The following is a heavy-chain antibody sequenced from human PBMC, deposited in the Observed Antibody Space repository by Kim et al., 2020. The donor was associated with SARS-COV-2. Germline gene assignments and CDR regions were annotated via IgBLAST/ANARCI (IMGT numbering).Heavy chain of an antibody. CDR2: LYSGGNT. CDR1: GFTVSSNY. CDR3: ARHPTVTKPHLFDY. V-gene: IGHV3-66*04. Sequence: AGSLRLSCAASGFTVSSNYMSWVRQAPGKGLEWVSILYSGGNTYYADSVKGRFTISRDDSRNTLYLQMNSLRAEDTAVYYCARHPTVTKPHLFDYWGQGTLVTVSS. J-gene: IGHJ4*02. D-gene: IGHD4-17*01.